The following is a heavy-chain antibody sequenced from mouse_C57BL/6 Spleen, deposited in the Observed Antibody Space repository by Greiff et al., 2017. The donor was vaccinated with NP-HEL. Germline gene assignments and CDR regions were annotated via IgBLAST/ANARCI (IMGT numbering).Heavy chain of an antibody. J-gene: IGHJ3*01. V-gene: IGHV1-78*01. CDR3: ARSVYGSSYPAWFAY. CDR2: IYPRDGST. D-gene: IGHD1-1*01. Sequence: VKLVESDAELVKPGASVKISCKVSGYTFTDHTIHWMKQRPEQGLEWIGYIYPRDGSTKYNEKFKGKATLTADKSSSTAYMQLNSLTSEDSAVYFCARSVYGSSYPAWFAYWGQGTLVTVSA. CDR1: GYTFTDHT.